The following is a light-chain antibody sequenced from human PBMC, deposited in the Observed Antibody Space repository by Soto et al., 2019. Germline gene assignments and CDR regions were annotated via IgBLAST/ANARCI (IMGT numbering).Light chain of an antibody. Sequence: DIQMTQSPSSLSASVGDRVTITCQASQDISNYLNWYQQKPGKAPKLLIYDASNLETGVPSRFSGSGSGTDFTFTSSSLQPEDIATYYCQQDDNLPPYTFGQGTKLEIK. CDR3: QQDDNLPPYT. CDR1: QDISNY. V-gene: IGKV1-33*01. J-gene: IGKJ2*01. CDR2: DAS.